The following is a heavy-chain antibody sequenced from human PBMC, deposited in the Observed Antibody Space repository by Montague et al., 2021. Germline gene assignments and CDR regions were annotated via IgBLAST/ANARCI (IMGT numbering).Heavy chain of an antibody. CDR1: GDSISSYEYY. CDR3: ARDSPVVEPWVGEHKGAFDI. D-gene: IGHD3-10*01. J-gene: IGHJ3*02. CDR2: VYKRGDT. V-gene: IGHV4-61*02. Sequence: TRSLTCSVSGDSISSYEYYWTWIRQPAGRGLEWIGRVYKRGDTNTNPSLRSRLTLSVDTSKNHFSLTLTSVTAADTAVYFCARDSPVVEPWVGEHKGAFDIWGQGTMVTVSS.